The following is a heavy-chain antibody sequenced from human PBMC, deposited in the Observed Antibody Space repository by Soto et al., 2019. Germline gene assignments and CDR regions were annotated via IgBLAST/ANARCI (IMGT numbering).Heavy chain of an antibody. J-gene: IGHJ6*02. V-gene: IGHV4-4*07. CDR2: IYTGAST. CDR1: GGSIRRYY. D-gene: IGHD3-10*01. Sequence: PSPTLSLTCPVSGGSIRRYYWSWIRQPAGDGVEGIGRIYTGASTDYNPALKSRVTMSVDTSKNQFPLKLSSVTAADTAVYYCARHPLKRITMGPGVITPPYPTEEEGMDVWGQGTTVTVS. CDR3: ARHPLKRITMGPGVITPPYPTEEEGMDV.